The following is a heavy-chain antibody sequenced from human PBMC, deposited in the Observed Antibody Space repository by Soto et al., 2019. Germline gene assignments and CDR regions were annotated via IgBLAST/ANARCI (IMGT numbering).Heavy chain of an antibody. CDR2: INPSGGST. D-gene: IGHD2-15*01. CDR1: AYTLTSYY. CDR3: ARGVCGGGSCYGPASYYYYYALDV. Sequence: GASVKVSCKASAYTLTSYYMHWVRQAPGQGLEWMGIINPSGGSTSYAHKFQGRVTMTTDTSTSTVYMELSSLRSDDTAVYYCARGVCGGGSCYGPASYYYYYALDVWGQGTTVTV. V-gene: IGHV1-46*01. J-gene: IGHJ6*02.